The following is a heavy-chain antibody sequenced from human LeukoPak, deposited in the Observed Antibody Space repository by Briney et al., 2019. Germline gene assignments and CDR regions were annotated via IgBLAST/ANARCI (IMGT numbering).Heavy chain of an antibody. Sequence: PGRSLRLSCAASGFTFSSYGMHWVRQAPGKGLEWVAVISYDGSNKYYADSVKGRFTISRDNSKNTLYLQMNSLRAEDTAVYYCAKDQGYYYDSSGPSDYWGQGTLVTVSS. J-gene: IGHJ4*02. CDR3: AKDQGYYYDSSGPSDY. CDR2: ISYDGSNK. CDR1: GFTFSSYG. D-gene: IGHD3-22*01. V-gene: IGHV3-30*18.